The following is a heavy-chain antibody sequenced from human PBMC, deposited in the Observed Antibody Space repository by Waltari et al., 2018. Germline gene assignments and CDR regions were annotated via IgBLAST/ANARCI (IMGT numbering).Heavy chain of an antibody. J-gene: IGHJ6*02. CDR3: ARVNVKSSSWILYYYGLDV. D-gene: IGHD6-13*01. CDR1: GFTFSSYA. CDR2: MSYDGSNK. Sequence: QVQLVESGGGVVQPGRSLRLSCAASGFTFSSYAMHWVRQDPGMGLEWVTVMSYDGSNKNEPGAGKGRFSISRDNSKNTRDLKIKVRGAEDTAGYHVARVNVKSSSWILYYYGLDVWGQVTTVTVSS. V-gene: IGHV3-30*01.